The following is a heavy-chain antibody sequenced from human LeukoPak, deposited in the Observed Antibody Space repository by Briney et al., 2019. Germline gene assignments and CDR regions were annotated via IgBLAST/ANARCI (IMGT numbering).Heavy chain of an antibody. J-gene: IGHJ4*02. Sequence: HPGGSLRLSCAASGFTFSSYAMHWVRQAPGKGLEWVAVISYDGGNKYYADSVKGRFTISRDNSKNTLYLQMNSLRAEDTAVYYCAKDLDESSGYRFDYWGQGTLVTVSS. CDR3: AKDLDESSGYRFDY. CDR2: ISYDGGNK. CDR1: GFTFSSYA. V-gene: IGHV3-30-3*01. D-gene: IGHD3-22*01.